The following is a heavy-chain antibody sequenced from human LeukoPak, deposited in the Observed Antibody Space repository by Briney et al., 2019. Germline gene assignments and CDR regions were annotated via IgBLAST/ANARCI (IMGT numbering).Heavy chain of an antibody. J-gene: IGHJ5*02. D-gene: IGHD3-3*01. CDR3: ARAEWQLWPFDP. V-gene: IGHV3-21*01. CDR1: GFTFSSYS. CDR2: ISSSGSYI. Sequence: GGSLRLSCVASGFTFSSYSMNWVRQAPGKGLERVSSISSSGSYIYYAGSVKGRFTISRDNAKNSLYLQMNSLRAEDAAVYYCARAEWQLWPFDPWSQGTLVTVSS.